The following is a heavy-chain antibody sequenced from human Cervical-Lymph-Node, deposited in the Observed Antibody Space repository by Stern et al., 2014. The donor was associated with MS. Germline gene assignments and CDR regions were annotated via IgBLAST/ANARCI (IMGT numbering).Heavy chain of an antibody. D-gene: IGHD3-3*01. CDR3: AGSFDFWSGYLDY. J-gene: IGHJ4*02. CDR2: IYYSGTT. Sequence: QLQLQESGPGLVKPSATLYLTCNVSGGSISSYYWNWIRQSPGQGLEWIGYIYYSGTTNCNPSHKSRVAISLDTPKNQFSLMLRSVTAADTAVYYCAGSFDFWSGYLDYWGQGSLVTVSS. CDR1: GGSISSYY. V-gene: IGHV4-59*07.